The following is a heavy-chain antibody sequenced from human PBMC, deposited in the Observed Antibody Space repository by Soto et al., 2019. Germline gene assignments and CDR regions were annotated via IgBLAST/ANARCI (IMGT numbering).Heavy chain of an antibody. Sequence: QVQLQESGPGLVKPSGTLSLTCAVSGGSISSSNWWSWVRQPPGKGLEWIGEIYHSGSTNYNPSLQSRVTISVDKSKNQFSLKLSSVTAADTAVYYCARVPTMVRGVRNYYYGMDVWGQGTTVTVSS. V-gene: IGHV4-4*02. CDR3: ARVPTMVRGVRNYYYGMDV. J-gene: IGHJ6*02. CDR1: GGSISSSNW. CDR2: IYHSGST. D-gene: IGHD3-10*01.